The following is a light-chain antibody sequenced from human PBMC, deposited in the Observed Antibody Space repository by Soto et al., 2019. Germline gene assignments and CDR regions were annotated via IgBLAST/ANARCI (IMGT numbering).Light chain of an antibody. J-gene: IGLJ1*01. CDR3: CSYAGSYTYV. Sequence: QSALTQPRSVSGSPGQSVTISCTGTSSDVGGYNYVSWYQHHPGKAPKLRIYDVTKRPSGVRDRFSASKSGNTASLTISGLQAEDEADYYCCSYAGSYTYVFGTGTKVTVL. CDR2: DVT. CDR1: SSDVGGYNY. V-gene: IGLV2-11*01.